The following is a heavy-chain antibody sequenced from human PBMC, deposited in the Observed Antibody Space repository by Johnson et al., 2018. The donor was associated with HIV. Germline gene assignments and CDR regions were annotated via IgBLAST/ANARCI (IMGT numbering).Heavy chain of an antibody. CDR1: GFTLSNYA. CDR2: ISHDGSIK. J-gene: IGHJ3*02. CDR3: ARDRAWNYEGAFDI. Sequence: QVQLVESGGGVVQTGRSLRRSCAVSGFTLSNYAMHWVRQAPGKGLEWVSFISHDGSIKFSAVSVKGRFTISRDNSKNTLSLQMNSLRAEDTAVYYCARDRAWNYEGAFDIWGQVTMVTVSS. V-gene: IGHV3-30*14. D-gene: IGHD1-7*01.